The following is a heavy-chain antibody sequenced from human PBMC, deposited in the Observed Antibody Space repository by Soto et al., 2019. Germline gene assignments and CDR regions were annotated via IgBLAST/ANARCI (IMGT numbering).Heavy chain of an antibody. V-gene: IGHV2-5*02. CDR2: IYWDDDE. Sequence: QITLKESGPPLVKPTQTLTLTCTFSGFSLSTSGVAVGWIRQPPGKALEWLAFIYWDDDERYSPSLKSRLTITKDTSKNQVVLRMTNMDPVDTATYYCVHRPAGGPADYWGQGTLVTVSS. J-gene: IGHJ4*02. CDR1: GFSLSTSGVA. CDR3: VHRPAGGPADY.